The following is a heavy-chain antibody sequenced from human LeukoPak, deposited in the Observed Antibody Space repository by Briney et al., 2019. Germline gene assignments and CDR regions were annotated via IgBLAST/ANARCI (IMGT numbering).Heavy chain of an antibody. D-gene: IGHD6-13*01. Sequence: GGSLRLSCAASGFTFSSYWMSWVRQAPGKGLEWVANIKQDGSEKYYVDSVKGRFTISRDNAKNSLYLQMNSLRAEDTAVYYCATSIAAAVHRFDYWGQGTLVTVSS. CDR2: IKQDGSEK. CDR1: GFTFSSYW. J-gene: IGHJ4*02. CDR3: ATSIAAAVHRFDY. V-gene: IGHV3-7*01.